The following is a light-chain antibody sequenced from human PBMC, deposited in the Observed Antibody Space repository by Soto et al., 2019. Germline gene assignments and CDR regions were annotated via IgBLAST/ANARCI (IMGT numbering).Light chain of an antibody. J-gene: IGLJ1*01. CDR1: SSDLAIDNY. CDR2: QVT. V-gene: IGLV2-14*01. CDR3: SSYTDSSNYV. Sequence: QSALTQPASVSGSPGQSITISCTGTSSDLAIDNYVSWYQQQPGNATRLMIYQVTNRPSGVSNRFSGSRSGNTASLTICGLQAEDEDDYYCSSYTDSSNYVFGTGTKVTVL.